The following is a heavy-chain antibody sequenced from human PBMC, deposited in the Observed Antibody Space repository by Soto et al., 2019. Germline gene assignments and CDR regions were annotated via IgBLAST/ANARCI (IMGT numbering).Heavy chain of an antibody. V-gene: IGHV3-33*01. Sequence: GGSLRLSCAASGFTFSSYGMHWVRQAPGKGLEWVAVIWYDGSNKYYADSVKGRFTISRDNSKNTLYLQMNSLRAEDTAVYYCARLAHDFWSGYSDPRYYYYYYMDVWGKGTTVTVSS. CDR1: GFTFSSYG. CDR2: IWYDGSNK. J-gene: IGHJ6*03. D-gene: IGHD3-3*01. CDR3: ARLAHDFWSGYSDPRYYYYYYMDV.